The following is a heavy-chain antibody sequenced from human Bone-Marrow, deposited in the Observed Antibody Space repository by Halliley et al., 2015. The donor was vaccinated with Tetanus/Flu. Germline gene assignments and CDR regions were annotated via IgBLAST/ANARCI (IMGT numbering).Heavy chain of an antibody. J-gene: IGHJ5*01. V-gene: IGHV3-21*01. D-gene: IGHD4-17*01. Sequence: WVSSIASSSNYMYYSDSVKGRFTISRDNAKNSLFLQMSSLRAEDTALYYCARSPTDYFNWFDSWGQGTLVTVSS. CDR2: IASSSNYM. CDR3: ARSPTDYFNWFDS.